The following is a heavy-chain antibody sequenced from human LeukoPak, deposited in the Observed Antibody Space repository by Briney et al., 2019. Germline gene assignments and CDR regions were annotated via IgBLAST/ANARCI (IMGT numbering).Heavy chain of an antibody. J-gene: IGHJ4*02. Sequence: GGSLRLSCAASGFTFSDYYMSWIRQAPGKGLEWVSYISSSGSAIYYADSVKGRFTISRDNSKNTLYLQMNSLRAEDTAVYYCARGLSSSSWYYNWGQGTLVTVSS. CDR1: GFTFSDYY. CDR3: ARGLSSSSWYYN. CDR2: ISSSGSAI. D-gene: IGHD6-13*01. V-gene: IGHV3-11*04.